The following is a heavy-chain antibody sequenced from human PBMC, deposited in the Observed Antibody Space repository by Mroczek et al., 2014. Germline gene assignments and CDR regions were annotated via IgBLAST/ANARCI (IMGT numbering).Heavy chain of an antibody. J-gene: IGHJ4*02. CDR3: TTSCSGNACWDY. CDR1: GFTFSRYG. CDR2: INGPGNAK. Sequence: ESGGGFVQPGESLRLSCAASGFTFSRYGMNWVRQAPGQGLEWVSYINGPGNAKSYADSVKGRFTISRDNARNSLYLQMNSLRAEDTAVYYCTTSCSGNACWDYWGLGTLVTVSS. D-gene: IGHD2-15*01. V-gene: IGHV3-48*01.